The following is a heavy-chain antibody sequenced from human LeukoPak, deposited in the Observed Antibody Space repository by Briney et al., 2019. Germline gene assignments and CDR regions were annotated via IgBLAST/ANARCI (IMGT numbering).Heavy chain of an antibody. D-gene: IGHD6-13*01. Sequence: GGSLRLSCAASGFTFSSYTMNWVRQAPGKGLEWVSTLSTSGAATYYADSVKGRFTISRDNSQNTLYLQMNSLRAEDTAVYYCAKDSIFSSSPTGWFDPWGQGTLVTVSS. J-gene: IGHJ5*02. CDR1: GFTFSSYT. CDR2: LSTSGAAT. V-gene: IGHV3-23*01. CDR3: AKDSIFSSSPTGWFDP.